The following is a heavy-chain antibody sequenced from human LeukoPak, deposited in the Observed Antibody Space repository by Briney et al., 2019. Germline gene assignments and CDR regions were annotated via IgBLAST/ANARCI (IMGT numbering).Heavy chain of an antibody. CDR3: ARLGYYDFWSGSNRALDY. Sequence: SETLSLTCTVSGGSISSGGYYWSWIRQHPGKGLEWIGYIYYSGSTYYNPSLKSRVTISVDTSKNQFSLKLSSVIAADTAVYYCARLGYYDFWSGSNRALDYWGQGTLVTVSS. CDR2: IYYSGST. D-gene: IGHD3-3*01. CDR1: GGSISSGGYY. J-gene: IGHJ4*02. V-gene: IGHV4-31*03.